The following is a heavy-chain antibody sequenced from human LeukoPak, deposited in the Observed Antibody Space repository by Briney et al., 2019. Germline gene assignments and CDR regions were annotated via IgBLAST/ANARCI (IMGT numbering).Heavy chain of an antibody. D-gene: IGHD5-12*01. CDR2: ISAYNGST. CDR1: GYTFTSYG. J-gene: IGHJ3*02. CDR3: ARSRCSGSLNDAFDI. Sequence: ASVKVSCKASGYTFTSYGISWVRQAPGQGLEWMGWISAYNGSTNYAQKLQGRVTMTTDTSTSTAYMELRSLRSDDTAVYYCARSRCSGSLNDAFDIWGQGTMVTVSS. V-gene: IGHV1-18*01.